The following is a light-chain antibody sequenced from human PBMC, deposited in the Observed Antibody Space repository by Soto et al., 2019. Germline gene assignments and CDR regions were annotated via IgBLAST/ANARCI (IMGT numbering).Light chain of an antibody. Sequence: EIVLTQFPGTLSLPPGERATLSCRASQSVGSNYLAWYQQRPGQPPNLLIFGASHRAPDIPDRFSGSGSGTDFTLTISSLEPEDFAVYYCQQYGTSPITFGQGTRLEIK. CDR3: QQYGTSPIT. V-gene: IGKV3-20*01. CDR1: QSVGSNY. CDR2: GAS. J-gene: IGKJ5*01.